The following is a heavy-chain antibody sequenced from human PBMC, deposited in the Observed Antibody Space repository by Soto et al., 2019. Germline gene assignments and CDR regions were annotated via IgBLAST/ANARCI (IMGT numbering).Heavy chain of an antibody. Sequence: QVQLVQSGAEVKKPGASVKVSCKASGYTFTGYYMHWVRQAPGQGLEWMGWINPNSGGTNYAQKFKGWVTMTTDTSISTAYMELSRLRSDDTAVYYCAGVVVGAKWGNAFDIWGQGKMVTVSS. CDR3: AGVVVGAKWGNAFDI. D-gene: IGHD1-26*01. J-gene: IGHJ3*02. CDR2: INPNSGGT. V-gene: IGHV1-2*04. CDR1: GYTFTGYY.